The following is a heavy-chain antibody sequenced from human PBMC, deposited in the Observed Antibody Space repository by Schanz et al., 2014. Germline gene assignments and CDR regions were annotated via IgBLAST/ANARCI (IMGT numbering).Heavy chain of an antibody. CDR1: GGTFSTYP. Sequence: QVHLVQSGAEVKKPGSSMKVSCKASGGTFSTYPINWLRQAPGQGLEWMGRIIPSLGIANYAQNFQGRVTITADKSTSTAYMELTSLRSEDTAVYYCAGTYCSSTSCYTGYYYMDVWGKGTTVTVSS. J-gene: IGHJ6*03. CDR3: AGTYCSSTSCYTGYYYMDV. V-gene: IGHV1-69*02. D-gene: IGHD2-2*02. CDR2: IIPSLGIA.